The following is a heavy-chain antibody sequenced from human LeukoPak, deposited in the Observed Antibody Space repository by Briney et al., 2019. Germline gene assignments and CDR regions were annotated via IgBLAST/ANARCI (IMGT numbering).Heavy chain of an antibody. Sequence: SGGSLRLSCVASGFTVSSYYVSWVRQAPGKGLEWVSVIYSGGSTYYADSVEGRFTVSRDNSKNTLYLEMRSLRAEDTAVYYCARDLHPRLTGYFDYWGQGTLVTVSS. D-gene: IGHD3-16*01. CDR1: GFTVSSYY. J-gene: IGHJ4*02. CDR2: IYSGGST. CDR3: ARDLHPRLTGYFDY. V-gene: IGHV3-53*01.